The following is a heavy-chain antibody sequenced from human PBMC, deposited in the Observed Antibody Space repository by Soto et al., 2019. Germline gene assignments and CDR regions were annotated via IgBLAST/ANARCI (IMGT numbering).Heavy chain of an antibody. CDR1: VYTFNDFY. CDR2: INPNSGDT. D-gene: IGHD5-18*01. Sequence: ASVKVSCNTSVYTFNDFYIHWVREAPGQGLEWLGCINPNSGDTHYGQHFQGRVTLIADTSINTTYMQLSSLATGDTAMYYCARDLRGYSNWFHPWGQGTLVPVSS. V-gene: IGHV1-2*02. J-gene: IGHJ5*02. CDR3: ARDLRGYSNWFHP.